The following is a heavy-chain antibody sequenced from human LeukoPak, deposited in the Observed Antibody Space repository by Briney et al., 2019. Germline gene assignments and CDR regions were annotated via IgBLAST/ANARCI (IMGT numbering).Heavy chain of an antibody. CDR3: ARVTYDFWSGYSTDYYYMDV. V-gene: IGHV1-69*06. Sequence: SVKVSCKASGGTFSSYAISWVRQAPGQGLEWMGGIIPIFGTANYAQKFQGRVTITADKSTSTAYMELSSLRSEDTAVYYCARVTYDFWSGYSTDYYYMDVWGKGTTVTVSS. D-gene: IGHD3-3*01. CDR2: IIPIFGTA. CDR1: GGTFSSYA. J-gene: IGHJ6*03.